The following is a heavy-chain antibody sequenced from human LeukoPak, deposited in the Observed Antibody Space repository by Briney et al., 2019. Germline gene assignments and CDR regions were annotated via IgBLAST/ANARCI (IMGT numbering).Heavy chain of an antibody. J-gene: IGHJ4*02. V-gene: IGHV5-51*01. Sequence: ASVKVSCKASGYSFTSYWIGWVRQMPGKGLEWMGIIYPGDSDTRYSPSFQGQVTISADKSISTAYLQWSSLKASDTAMYYCARHDTYGDYLLPLLDYWGQGTLVTVSS. D-gene: IGHD4-17*01. CDR1: GYSFTSYW. CDR3: ARHDTYGDYLLPLLDY. CDR2: IYPGDSDT.